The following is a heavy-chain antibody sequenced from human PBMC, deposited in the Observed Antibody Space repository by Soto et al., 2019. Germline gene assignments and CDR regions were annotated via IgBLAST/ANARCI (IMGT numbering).Heavy chain of an antibody. Sequence: EVPLLESGGGLVQPGGSLRLSCAASGFTFSSYAMSWVRQAPGKGLEWVSAISGSGGSTYYADSVKGRFTISRDNSKNTLYLQMNSLRDEDTAVYYCAKSYGDYVKGGMDVWGQGTTVTVSS. CDR2: ISGSGGST. V-gene: IGHV3-23*01. J-gene: IGHJ6*02. CDR3: AKSYGDYVKGGMDV. D-gene: IGHD4-17*01. CDR1: GFTFSSYA.